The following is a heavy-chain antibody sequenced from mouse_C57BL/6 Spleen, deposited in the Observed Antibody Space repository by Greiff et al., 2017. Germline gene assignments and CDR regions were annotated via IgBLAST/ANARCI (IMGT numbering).Heavy chain of an antibody. V-gene: IGHV1-55*01. J-gene: IGHJ3*01. Sequence: VQLQQPGAELVKPGASVKMSCKASGYTFTSYWITWVKQRPGQGLEWIGDIYPGSGSTNYNEKFKSKATLTVDTSSSTAYMQLSSLTSEDSAVYYCARSSGSSGTGAYWGQGTLVTVSA. CDR3: ARSSGSSGTGAY. CDR1: GYTFTSYW. CDR2: IYPGSGST. D-gene: IGHD1-1*01.